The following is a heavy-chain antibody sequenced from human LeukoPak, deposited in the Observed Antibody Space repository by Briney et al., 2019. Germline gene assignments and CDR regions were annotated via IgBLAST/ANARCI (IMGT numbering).Heavy chain of an antibody. Sequence: GGSLRLSCAASVFTFSSYAMSWVRQAPGKGLEWVSAISGSGGSTYYADSVKGRFTISRDNSKNTLYLQMNSLRAEDTAVYYCAKSSGWYYYFDYWGQGTLVTVSS. CDR2: ISGSGGST. CDR1: VFTFSSYA. D-gene: IGHD6-19*01. V-gene: IGHV3-23*01. J-gene: IGHJ4*02. CDR3: AKSSGWYYYFDY.